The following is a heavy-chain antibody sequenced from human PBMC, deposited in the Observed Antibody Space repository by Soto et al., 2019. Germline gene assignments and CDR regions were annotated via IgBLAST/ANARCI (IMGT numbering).Heavy chain of an antibody. V-gene: IGHV3-30*18. CDR2: ISYDGSNK. D-gene: IGHD2-8*01. CDR3: AKDLGYCTNGVCYTATSIDYYYYGMDV. J-gene: IGHJ6*02. CDR1: GFTFSSYG. Sequence: PXVSLSLSFASSGFTFSSYGRHWVRQAPGKGLEWVAVISYDGSNKYYADSVKGRFTISRDNSKNTLYLQMNSLRAEDTAVYYCAKDLGYCTNGVCYTATSIDYYYYGMDVWGQGTTVTVSS.